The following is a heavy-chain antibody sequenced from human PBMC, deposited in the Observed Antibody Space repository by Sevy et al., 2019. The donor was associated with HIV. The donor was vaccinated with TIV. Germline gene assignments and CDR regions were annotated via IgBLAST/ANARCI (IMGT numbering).Heavy chain of an antibody. D-gene: IGHD6-19*01. V-gene: IGHV3-66*02. CDR1: GFTFSSNY. J-gene: IGHJ3*02. CDR3: ARDRLGIAVAGHDAFDI. Sequence: GGSLRLSCAASGFTFSSNYMSWVRQAPGKGLEWVSVIYSGGSTYYADSVKGRFTISRDNSKNTLYLQMNSLRAEDTAVYYWARDRLGIAVAGHDAFDIWGQGTMVTVSS. CDR2: IYSGGST.